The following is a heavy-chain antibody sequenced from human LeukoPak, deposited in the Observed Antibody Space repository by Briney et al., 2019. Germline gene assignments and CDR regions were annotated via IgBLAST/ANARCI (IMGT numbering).Heavy chain of an antibody. CDR3: ARGRSIVATTLDYYYYMDV. Sequence: ASVKVSCKASGYTFTSYVISWVRQAPGQGLEWMGWISAYNGNTNYVQKLQGRVTMTTDTSTTTAYMELRSLRSDDTAVYYCARGRSIVATTLDYYYYMDVWGKGTTVTVSS. CDR1: GYTFTSYV. CDR2: ISAYNGNT. V-gene: IGHV1-18*01. D-gene: IGHD5-12*01. J-gene: IGHJ6*03.